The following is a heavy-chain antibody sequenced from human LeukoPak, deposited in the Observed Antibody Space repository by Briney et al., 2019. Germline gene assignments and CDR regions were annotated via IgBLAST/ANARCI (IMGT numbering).Heavy chain of an antibody. V-gene: IGHV1-2*02. Sequence: WASVKVSCKTSGYTFTGYYMHWVRQAPGQGLEWMGWINPNSGGTNYAQKFQGRVTMTRDTSISTAYMELSRLRSDDTAVYYCALSSWSPSNWFDPWGQGTLVTVSS. D-gene: IGHD6-13*01. CDR3: ALSSWSPSNWFDP. CDR1: GYTFTGYY. J-gene: IGHJ5*02. CDR2: INPNSGGT.